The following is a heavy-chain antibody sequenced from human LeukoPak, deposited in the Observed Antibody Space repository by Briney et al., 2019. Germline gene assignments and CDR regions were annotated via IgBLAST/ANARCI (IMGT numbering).Heavy chain of an antibody. Sequence: PSETLSLTCAVYGGSFSGYYWSWIRQPPGKGLEWIGEINHSGSTNYNPSLKSRVTISVDTSKNQFSLKLSSVTAADTAVYYWAGGVADYYYYGMDVWGKGTTVTVSS. V-gene: IGHV4-34*01. CDR3: AGGVADYYYYGMDV. J-gene: IGHJ6*04. D-gene: IGHD6-19*01. CDR2: INHSGST. CDR1: GGSFSGYY.